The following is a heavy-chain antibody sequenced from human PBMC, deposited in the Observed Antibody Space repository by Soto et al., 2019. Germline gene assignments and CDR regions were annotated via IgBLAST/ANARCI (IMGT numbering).Heavy chain of an antibody. Sequence: GGSLRLSCAASGFTFSSYWMSWVRQAPGKGLEWVANIKQDGSEKYYVDSVKGRFTISRDNAKNSLYLQMNSLRAEDTAVYYCAKDRCITGIPTGCYYYYMDVWGKGTTVTVSS. V-gene: IGHV3-7*01. J-gene: IGHJ6*03. CDR2: IKQDGSEK. D-gene: IGHD1-20*01. CDR3: AKDRCITGIPTGCYYYYMDV. CDR1: GFTFSSYW.